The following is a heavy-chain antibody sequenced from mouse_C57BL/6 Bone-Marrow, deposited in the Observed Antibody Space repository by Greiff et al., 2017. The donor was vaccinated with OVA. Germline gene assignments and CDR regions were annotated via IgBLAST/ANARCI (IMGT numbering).Heavy chain of an antibody. V-gene: IGHV1-26*01. CDR3: ARITTVRGTYAMDY. CDR2: INPNNGGT. J-gene: IGHJ4*01. D-gene: IGHD1-1*01. Sequence: EVQLQQSGPELVKPGASVKISCKASGYTFTDYYMNWVKQSHGKSLEWIGDINPNNGGTSYNQKFKGKATLTVDKSSSTAYMELSSLTSEDSAVYYCARITTVRGTYAMDYWGQGTSVTVSS. CDR1: GYTFTDYY.